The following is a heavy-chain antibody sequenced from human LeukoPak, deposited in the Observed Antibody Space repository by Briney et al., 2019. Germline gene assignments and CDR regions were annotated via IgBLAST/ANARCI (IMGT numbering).Heavy chain of an antibody. CDR3: ARVIRGALRAAVFDI. D-gene: IGHD3-10*01. CDR1: GGSISGYY. Sequence: SETLSLTCTVSGGSISGYYWSWIRQPAGKGLESIGHISTSGSTNYNPSLKSRVTISVDKSKNQFSLKLSSVTAADTAVYYCARVIRGALRAAVFDIWGQGTMVTVSS. CDR2: ISTSGST. J-gene: IGHJ3*02. V-gene: IGHV4-4*07.